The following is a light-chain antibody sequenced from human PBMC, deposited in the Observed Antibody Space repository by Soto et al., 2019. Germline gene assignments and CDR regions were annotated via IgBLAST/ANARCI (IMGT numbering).Light chain of an antibody. CDR1: QIVSNNY. CDR3: QQYGNSLPWT. Sequence: EMVLTQSPATLSLSTGEGATLSCRASQIVSNNYLAWYQQKPGQAPRLLVYGASRRATGIPDRFSGSGSGTDFTLTISRLEPEDFAVYYCQQYGNSLPWTFGQGTKV. V-gene: IGKV3-20*01. J-gene: IGKJ1*01. CDR2: GAS.